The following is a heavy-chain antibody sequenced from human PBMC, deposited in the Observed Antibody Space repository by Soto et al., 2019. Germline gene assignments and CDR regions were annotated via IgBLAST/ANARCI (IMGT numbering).Heavy chain of an antibody. CDR1: GGSFSGYY. Sequence: QVQLQQWGAGLLKPSENMSLTCAVYGGSFSGYYWSWIRQSPGKGLEWIGDINPSGSTNYNPSLKSRVTISVDTSKNQLSLKLSSVTAADTAVYYCARGSWWFDPWGQGTLVTVSS. V-gene: IGHV4-34*01. J-gene: IGHJ5*02. CDR3: ARGSWWFDP. CDR2: INPSGST. D-gene: IGHD6-6*01.